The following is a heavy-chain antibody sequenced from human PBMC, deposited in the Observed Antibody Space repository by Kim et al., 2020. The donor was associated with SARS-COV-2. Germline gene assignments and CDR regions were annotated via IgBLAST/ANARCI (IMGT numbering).Heavy chain of an antibody. CDR3: AKQPGIAAVMDFYFDY. CDR1: GFTFSSYA. CDR2: ISGSGGSS. J-gene: IGHJ4*02. Sequence: GGCLRLSCAASGFTFSSYAMSWVRQAPGKGLEWVSAISGSGGSSYYADSVKGRFTISRDNSKNTLYLQMNSLRAEDTAVYYCAKQPGIAAVMDFYFDYWGQGTLVTVSS. D-gene: IGHD6-13*01. V-gene: IGHV3-23*01.